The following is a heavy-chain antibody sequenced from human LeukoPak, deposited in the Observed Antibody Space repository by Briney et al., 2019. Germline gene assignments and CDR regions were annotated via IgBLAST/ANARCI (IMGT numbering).Heavy chain of an antibody. D-gene: IGHD3-10*01. Sequence: GGSLRLSCAASGFPFSSYAMSWFRQTPGKGLEWVSSIIASGGTTYYADPVKGRFTISRDNSKNTVYLQMNTLRAEDTAVCYCAKGAGGSYGLYYFDYWGQGALVTVSS. CDR1: GFPFSSYA. CDR3: AKGAGGSYGLYYFDY. J-gene: IGHJ4*02. CDR2: IIASGGTT. V-gene: IGHV3-23*01.